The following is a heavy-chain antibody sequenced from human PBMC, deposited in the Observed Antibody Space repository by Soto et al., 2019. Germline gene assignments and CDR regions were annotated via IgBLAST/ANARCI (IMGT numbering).Heavy chain of an antibody. CDR1: GFTVSSYS. CDR2: ISGSGGST. V-gene: IGHV3-23*01. Sequence: XGSLALSFAASGFTVSSYSVSWVRQAPGKGLEWVSAISGSGGSTYYADSVKGRFTISRDNSKNTLYLQMNSLRAEDTAVYYCAKIGEDYYDSSGPLDYWGQGTLVTVSS. CDR3: AKIGEDYYDSSGPLDY. D-gene: IGHD3-22*01. J-gene: IGHJ4*02.